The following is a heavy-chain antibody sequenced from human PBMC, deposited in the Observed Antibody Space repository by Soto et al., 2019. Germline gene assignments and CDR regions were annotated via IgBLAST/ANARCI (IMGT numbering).Heavy chain of an antibody. CDR3: ARRSDRKAYYDYIWGSYRYTQVFDY. CDR1: GGSFSGYY. Sequence: QVQLQQWGAGLLKPSETLSLTCAVYGGSFSGYYWSWIRQPPGKGLEWIGEINHSGSTNYNPSLKSRVTISVDTSKNQFSLKLSSVTAADTAVYYCARRSDRKAYYDYIWGSYRYTQVFDYWGQGTLVTVSS. J-gene: IGHJ4*02. CDR2: INHSGST. V-gene: IGHV4-34*01. D-gene: IGHD3-16*02.